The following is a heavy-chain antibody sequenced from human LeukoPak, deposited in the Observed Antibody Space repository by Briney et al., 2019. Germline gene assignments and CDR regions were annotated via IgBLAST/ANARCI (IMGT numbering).Heavy chain of an antibody. V-gene: IGHV3-53*01. CDR1: GFTVSSNF. D-gene: IGHD6-6*01. J-gene: IGHJ4*02. CDR3: ARGRDSSSSYPGY. CDR2: IYSGGST. Sequence: GGSLRLSCAAFGFTVSSNFMSWVRQAPGKGLEWVSVIYSGGSTYYADSVKGRFTISRDNAKNSLYLQMNSLRAEDTAVYYCARGRDSSSSYPGYWGQGTLVTVSS.